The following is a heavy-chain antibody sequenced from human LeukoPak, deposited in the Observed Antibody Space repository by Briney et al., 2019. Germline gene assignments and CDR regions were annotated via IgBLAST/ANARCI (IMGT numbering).Heavy chain of an antibody. J-gene: IGHJ3*02. CDR1: GFTLSTYV. V-gene: IGHV3-23*01. CDR3: ARDGGNSFLYALDI. Sequence: GGSLRLSCAASGFTLSTYVMSWVRQAPGKGLEWVSSISHSGGPTYYADSVEGRFTFSRDNSKNTLCLQMHSLRTEDTAVYYCARDGGNSFLYALDIWGQGTMVTVSS. D-gene: IGHD4-23*01. CDR2: ISHSGGPT.